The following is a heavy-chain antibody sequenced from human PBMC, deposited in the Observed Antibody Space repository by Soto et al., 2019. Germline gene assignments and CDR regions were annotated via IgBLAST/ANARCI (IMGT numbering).Heavy chain of an antibody. CDR1: GFTFSSFW. Sequence: GGSLRLSCATSGFTFSSFWMSWVRQAPGNGLECVAKIKADGSDKYYGDSVKGRFTISRDNAKNSVYLQMNSLRAEDTAVYDCAREVNLAHWGQGALVTVSS. V-gene: IGHV3-7*04. CDR3: AREVNLAH. CDR2: IKADGSDK. J-gene: IGHJ4*02.